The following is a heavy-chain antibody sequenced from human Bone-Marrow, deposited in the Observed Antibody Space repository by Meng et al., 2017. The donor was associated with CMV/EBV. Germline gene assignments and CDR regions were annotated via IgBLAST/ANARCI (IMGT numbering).Heavy chain of an antibody. CDR1: GYTFTSYA. J-gene: IGHJ5*02. CDR2: INAGNGNT. V-gene: IGHV1-3*01. CDR3: ARGVPPVRLTGFDP. D-gene: IGHD1-20*01. Sequence: KASGYTFTSYAMHWVRQAPGQRLEWMGWINAGNGNTKYSQKFQSRVTITRDTSASTAYMELSSLRSEDTAVYYCARGVPPVRLTGFDPWGQGTLVTVSS.